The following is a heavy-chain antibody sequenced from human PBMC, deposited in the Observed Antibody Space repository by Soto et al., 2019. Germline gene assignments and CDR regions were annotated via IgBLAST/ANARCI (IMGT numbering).Heavy chain of an antibody. D-gene: IGHD6-6*01. CDR2: IDWDDDQ. Sequence: GSGPTLANPPRPLTLTYTFSVVSLSTSGMRVSWIRQPPGQALEWLARIDWDDDQCYSTTLNTRLTISNDTSKNPVVLTITHMDPVDTATYYSAYSYAYRSWSSSYDYWGQGTLVTVSS. J-gene: IGHJ4*02. V-gene: IGHV2-70*04. CDR1: VVSLSTSGMR. CDR3: AYSYAYRSWSSSYDY.